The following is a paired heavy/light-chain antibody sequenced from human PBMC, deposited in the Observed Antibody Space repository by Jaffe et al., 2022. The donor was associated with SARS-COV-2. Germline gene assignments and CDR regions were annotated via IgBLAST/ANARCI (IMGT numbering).Light chain of an antibody. CDR2: RNN. CDR1: SNNVANQG. V-gene: IGLV10-54*04. J-gene: IGLJ2*01. Sequence: QAGLTQPPSVSKGLRQTATLTCTGNSNNVANQGAAWLQQHQGHPPKLLSYRNNSRPSGISERFSASRSGNTASLTITGLQPEDEADYYCSAWDSSLSAVVFGGGTKLTVL. CDR3: SAWDSSLSAVV.
Heavy chain of an antibody. CDR1: GYTFTNYY. CDR3: ARGSAPFSGAYPGDAFDI. V-gene: IGHV1-46*01. D-gene: IGHD1-26*01. J-gene: IGHJ3*02. CDR2: LQPTDGSP. Sequence: QVQLVQSGAEVKKPGASVKVSCKASGYTFTNYYMHWVRQAPGQGLEWMGVLQPTDGSPTSAQKFQGRVTMARDTSTSTVYMELSSLRSEDTALYYCARGSAPFSGAYPGDAFDIWGQGTMVTVSS.